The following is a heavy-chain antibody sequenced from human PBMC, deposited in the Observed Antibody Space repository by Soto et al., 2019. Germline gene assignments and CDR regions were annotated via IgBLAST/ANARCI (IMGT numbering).Heavy chain of an antibody. J-gene: IGHJ4*02. D-gene: IGHD6-19*01. V-gene: IGHV3-33*01. CDR2: IWYDGSNK. CDR3: ARDDPANVEWLALDY. CDR1: GFTFSGYG. Sequence: SLRLSCAASGFTFSGYGMHWVRQAPGKGLEWVAVIWYDGSNKYYADSVKGRFTISRDNSKNTLYLQMNSLRAEDTAVYYCARDDPANVEWLALDYWGQGTLVTVSS.